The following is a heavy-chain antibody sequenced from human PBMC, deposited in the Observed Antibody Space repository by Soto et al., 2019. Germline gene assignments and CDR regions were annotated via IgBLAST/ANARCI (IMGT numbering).Heavy chain of an antibody. V-gene: IGHV3-30*18. J-gene: IGHJ4*02. CDR1: GFTFSSYG. CDR3: AKRGYSSGWYFVDY. Sequence: PGGSLRLSCAASGFTFSSYGMHWVRQAPGKGLEWVAVISYDGSNKYYADSVKGRFTISRDNSKNTLYLQMNSLRAEDTAVYYCAKRGYSSGWYFVDYWGQGTLVTVSS. D-gene: IGHD6-19*01. CDR2: ISYDGSNK.